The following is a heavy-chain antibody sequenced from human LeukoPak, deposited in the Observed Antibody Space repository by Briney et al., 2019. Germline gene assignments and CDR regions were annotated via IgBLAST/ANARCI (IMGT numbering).Heavy chain of an antibody. V-gene: IGHV4-39*01. CDR2: IYYSGST. CDR1: GGSISSSSYY. Sequence: SSETLSLTCTVSGGSISSSSYYWGWIRQPPGRGLEWIGSIYYSGSTYYNPSLKSRVTISVDTSKNQFSLKLSSVNAADTAVYYCARHRDYYDSSGVFDYWGQGTLVTVSS. J-gene: IGHJ4*02. D-gene: IGHD3-22*01. CDR3: ARHRDYYDSSGVFDY.